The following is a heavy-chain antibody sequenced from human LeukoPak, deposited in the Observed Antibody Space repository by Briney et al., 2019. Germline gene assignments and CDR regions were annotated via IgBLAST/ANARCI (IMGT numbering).Heavy chain of an antibody. CDR1: GFTFSRYW. J-gene: IGHJ6*03. V-gene: IGHV3-7*01. CDR3: ARRQKYSSSSRYYYYYMDV. CDR2: IKQDGSEK. D-gene: IGHD6-6*01. Sequence: GGSLRLSCVGSGFTFSRYWMSWVRQAPGKGLEWVANIKQDGSEKYYMDSMKDRFTISRDNAKNSLYLQMNSLRAEDTAVYYCARRQKYSSSSRYYYYYMDVWGKGTTVTVSS.